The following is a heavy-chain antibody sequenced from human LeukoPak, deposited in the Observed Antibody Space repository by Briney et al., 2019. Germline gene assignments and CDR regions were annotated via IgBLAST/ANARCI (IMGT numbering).Heavy chain of an antibody. Sequence: SETLSLTCTVSGGSISSSSYYWGWIRQPPGKGLEWIGSIYYSGSTYYNPSLKSRVTISVDTSKNQFSLKLSSVTAADTAVYYCARHFWSGYYTGIGPAWFDPWGQGTLVTVSS. CDR1: GGSISSSSYY. CDR3: ARHFWSGYYTGIGPAWFDP. V-gene: IGHV4-39*01. J-gene: IGHJ5*02. CDR2: IYYSGST. D-gene: IGHD3-3*01.